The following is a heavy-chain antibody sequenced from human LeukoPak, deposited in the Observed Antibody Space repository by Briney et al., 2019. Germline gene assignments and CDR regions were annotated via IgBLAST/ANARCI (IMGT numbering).Heavy chain of an antibody. V-gene: IGHV4-39*01. Sequence: SETLSLTCTVSGGSISSSSYYWGWIRQPPGKGLEWIGSIYYSGSTYYNPSLKSRVTISVDTSKNQFSLKLSSVTAADTAVYYCAGAGYCSGGSCSGFDPWGQGTLVTVSS. D-gene: IGHD2-15*01. CDR1: GGSISSSSYY. CDR3: AGAGYCSGGSCSGFDP. CDR2: IYYSGST. J-gene: IGHJ5*02.